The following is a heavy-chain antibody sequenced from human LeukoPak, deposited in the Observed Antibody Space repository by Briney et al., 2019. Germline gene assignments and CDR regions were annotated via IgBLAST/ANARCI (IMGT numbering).Heavy chain of an antibody. CDR1: GYTFTSYY. CDR3: ARVVAAAGKVHWFDP. D-gene: IGHD6-13*01. CDR2: INPSGGST. V-gene: IGHV1-46*01. Sequence: ASVKVSCKASGYTFTSYYMHWVRQAPGQGLEWMGIINPSGGSTSYAQKFQGRVTMTRDTSTSTVYMELSSLRSEDTAVYYCARVVAAAGKVHWFDPWGQGTRVTVSS. J-gene: IGHJ5*02.